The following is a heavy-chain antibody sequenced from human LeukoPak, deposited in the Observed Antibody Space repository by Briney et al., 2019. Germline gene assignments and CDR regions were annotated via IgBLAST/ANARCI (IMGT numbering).Heavy chain of an antibody. CDR3: ARGEDGTGDYRPTYFDS. V-gene: IGHV4-4*07. D-gene: IGHD4-17*01. Sequence: SETLSLTCTVSGGSISSYYWSWIRQPAGKGLEWIGHIYSSGSTNYNPSLKSRVTISVDTSKKQFSLNLTSVTAADTAVYYCARGEDGTGDYRPTYFDSWGQGTLVTVSS. J-gene: IGHJ4*02. CDR1: GGSISSYY. CDR2: IYSSGST.